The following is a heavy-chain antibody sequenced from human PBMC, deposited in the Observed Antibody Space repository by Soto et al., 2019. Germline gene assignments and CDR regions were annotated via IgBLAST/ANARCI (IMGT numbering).Heavy chain of an antibody. V-gene: IGHV3-23*01. CDR3: LRDGYPAWVYGVDV. CDR2: ISGSGVST. J-gene: IGHJ6*02. CDR1: GFTLCRHG. D-gene: IGHD2-2*03. Sequence: AGGALRHSFAAPGFTLCRHGISWGPPAPGEGLEWVSAISGSGVSTHYADSVKGRFTISRDNARNTLYLQMNSLRAEDSAVYYCLRDGYPAWVYGVDVWGQGTTVTV.